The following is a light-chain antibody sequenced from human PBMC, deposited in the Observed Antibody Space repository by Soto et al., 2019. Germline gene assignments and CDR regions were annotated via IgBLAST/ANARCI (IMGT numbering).Light chain of an antibody. CDR3: QQSYRTPPIT. V-gene: IGKV1-39*01. CDR1: QSISSF. J-gene: IGKJ5*01. CDR2: AAS. Sequence: IHMTRSPSSLSAYVGTRVTIICRASQSISSFLNWYQQKPGKAPKLLIYAASSLQSGVPSRFSGSGSGTDFTLTISSLQPEDFATYYCQQSYRTPPITFGQGTRLEIK.